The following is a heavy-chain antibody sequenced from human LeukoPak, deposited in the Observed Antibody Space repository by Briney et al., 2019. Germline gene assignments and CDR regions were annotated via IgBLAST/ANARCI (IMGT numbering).Heavy chain of an antibody. Sequence: SETLSLTCTVSGGSISSGGYYWSWIRQHPGKGLEWIGYIYYSGSTYYNPSLKSRVTISVDTSKNQFSLKLSSVTAADTAVYYCARGAAGYSYGWGQGTLVTVSS. CDR3: ARGAAGYSYG. D-gene: IGHD5-18*01. J-gene: IGHJ4*02. V-gene: IGHV4-31*03. CDR1: GGSISSGGYY. CDR2: IYYSGST.